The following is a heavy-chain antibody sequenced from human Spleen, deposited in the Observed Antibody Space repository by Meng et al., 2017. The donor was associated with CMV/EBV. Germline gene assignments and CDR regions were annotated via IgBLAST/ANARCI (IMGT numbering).Heavy chain of an antibody. CDR3: ARDSGPNSNWFDP. D-gene: IGHD1-26*01. CDR1: GGSVSSSSAY. Sequence: TGGSVSSSSAYWSWSRQTPGKGLEWIRSMYYSGSTYYNPSLKSRVTISVETTKKQFSLKLSSVTTADTAVYYGARDSGPNSNWFDPWGQGILVTVSS. CDR2: MYYSGST. V-gene: IGHV4-39*07. J-gene: IGHJ5*02.